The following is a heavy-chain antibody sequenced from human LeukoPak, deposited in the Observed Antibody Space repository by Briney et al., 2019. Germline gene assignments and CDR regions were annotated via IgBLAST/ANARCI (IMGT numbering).Heavy chain of an antibody. CDR3: ARGPNFDY. CDR2: IIGSGSST. Sequence: GGSLRLSCVSTGSTFNTDVISWVCQAPRKGLEWVSTIIGSGSSTYYADSVEGRVTISRDNSKNTLYLQMNSLRAEDTAVYYCARGPNFDYWGQGTLVTVSS. D-gene: IGHD3-10*01. J-gene: IGHJ4*02. V-gene: IGHV3-23*01. CDR1: GSTFNTDV.